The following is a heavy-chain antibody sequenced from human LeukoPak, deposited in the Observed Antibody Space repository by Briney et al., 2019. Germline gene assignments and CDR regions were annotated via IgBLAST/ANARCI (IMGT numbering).Heavy chain of an antibody. CDR2: INHSGST. D-gene: IGHD3-3*01. CDR3: ARGQVPDFWSGYYLAGYYYYGMDV. V-gene: IGHV4-34*01. J-gene: IGHJ6*02. CDR1: GFTFSSYS. Sequence: GSLRLSCAASGFTFSSYSMSWIRQPPGKGLEWIGEINHSGSTNYNPSLKSRVTISVDTSKNQFSLKLSSVTAADTAVYYCARGQVPDFWSGYYLAGYYYYGMDVWGQGTTVTVSS.